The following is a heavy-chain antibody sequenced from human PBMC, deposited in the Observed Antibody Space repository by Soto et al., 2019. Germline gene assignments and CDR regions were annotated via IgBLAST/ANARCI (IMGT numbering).Heavy chain of an antibody. Sequence: SVKVSCKASGGTFSSYAISWVREAPGQGLEWMGGIIPIFGTANYAQKFQGRVTITADESTSTAYMELSSLRSEDTAVYYCAREGGPTIFGVVIENWFDPWGQGTLVTV. CDR3: AREGGPTIFGVVIENWFDP. J-gene: IGHJ5*02. D-gene: IGHD3-3*01. CDR2: IIPIFGTA. V-gene: IGHV1-69*13. CDR1: GGTFSSYA.